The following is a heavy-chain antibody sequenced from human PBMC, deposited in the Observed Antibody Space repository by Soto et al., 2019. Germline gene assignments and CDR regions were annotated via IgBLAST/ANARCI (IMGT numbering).Heavy chain of an antibody. Sequence: ASVKVSCKASGGTFSSYAISWVRQAPGQGLEWMGGIIPIFGTANYAQKFQGRVTITADESTSTAYMELSSLRSEDTAVYYCASSIVVVTAIRGYFDYWGQGTLVTVSS. J-gene: IGHJ4*02. CDR1: GGTFSSYA. V-gene: IGHV1-69*13. D-gene: IGHD2-21*02. CDR2: IIPIFGTA. CDR3: ASSIVVVTAIRGYFDY.